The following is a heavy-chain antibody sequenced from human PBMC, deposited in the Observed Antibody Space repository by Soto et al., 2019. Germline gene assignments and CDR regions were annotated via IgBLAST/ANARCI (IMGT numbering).Heavy chain of an antibody. CDR1: GFTFSSYG. D-gene: IGHD3-22*01. J-gene: IGHJ4*02. Sequence: GGSLRLSCAASGFTFSSYGMHWVRQAPGKGLEWVAVISYDGSNKYYADSVKGRFTISRDNSKNTLYLQMNSLRAEDTAVYYCAKEVPYYYDSSGYSHFDYWGQGTLVTVSS. V-gene: IGHV3-30*18. CDR2: ISYDGSNK. CDR3: AKEVPYYYDSSGYSHFDY.